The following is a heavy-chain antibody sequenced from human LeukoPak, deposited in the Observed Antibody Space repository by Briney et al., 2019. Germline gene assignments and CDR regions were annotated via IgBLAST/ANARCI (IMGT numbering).Heavy chain of an antibody. CDR2: ISYDGSNK. V-gene: IGHV3-30*03. J-gene: IGHJ5*02. Sequence: PGGSLRLSCAASGITFSSYDIHWVRQAPGKGLEWVAVISYDGSNKYYADSVKGRFTISRDNSKNTLYLQMNSLRVEDTAVYYCALGGYTNGYGSWDQGTLVTVSS. CDR1: GITFSSYD. D-gene: IGHD5-18*01. CDR3: ALGGYTNGYGS.